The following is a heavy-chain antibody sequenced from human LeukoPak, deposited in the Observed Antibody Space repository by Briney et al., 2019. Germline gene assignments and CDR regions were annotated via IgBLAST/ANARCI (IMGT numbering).Heavy chain of an antibody. V-gene: IGHV4-4*07. D-gene: IGHD3-3*01. CDR2: IYTSGST. Sequence: SETLSLTCTVSGGSIGSYYWSWIRQPAGKGLEWIGRIYTSGSTNYNPSLKSRVTMSVDTSKNQFSLKLSSVTAADTAVYYCARGSRLGVVERDAFDIWGQGTMVTVSS. J-gene: IGHJ3*02. CDR1: GGSIGSYY. CDR3: ARGSRLGVVERDAFDI.